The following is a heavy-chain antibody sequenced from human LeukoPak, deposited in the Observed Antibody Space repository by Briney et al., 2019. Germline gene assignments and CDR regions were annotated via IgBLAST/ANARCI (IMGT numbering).Heavy chain of an antibody. CDR1: GFPFRSYS. J-gene: IGHJ2*01. D-gene: IGHD3-10*01. Sequence: GGSLRLSCVASGFPFRSYSMNWVRQAPGKGLEWVSYISSSGSTIYYADAVKGRFTISRDNAKNSLYLQMSSLRDEDTAVYYCATVPMEDWYYDLWGRGTLVTVSS. V-gene: IGHV3-48*02. CDR3: ATVPMEDWYYDL. CDR2: ISSSGSTI.